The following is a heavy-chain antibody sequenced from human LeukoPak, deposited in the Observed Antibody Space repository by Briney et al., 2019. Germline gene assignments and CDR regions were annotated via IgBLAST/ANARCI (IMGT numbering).Heavy chain of an antibody. CDR1: GFTVSSNF. V-gene: IGHV3-53*01. CDR3: VRDPTRRGYFDY. D-gene: IGHD3-22*01. Sequence: GGSLRLSCAASGFTVSSNFMNWVRQAPGKGLEWVSVIYSGGNTYYSDSVKGRFTISRDKSKNTLYLQMNGLRAEDTAVYYCVRDPTRRGYFDYWGQGTLVTVSS. J-gene: IGHJ4*02. CDR2: IYSGGNT.